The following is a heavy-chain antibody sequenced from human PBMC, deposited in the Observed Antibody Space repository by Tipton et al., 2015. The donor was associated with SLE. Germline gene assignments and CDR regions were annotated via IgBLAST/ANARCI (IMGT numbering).Heavy chain of an antibody. CDR1: GGSISSYY. D-gene: IGHD5-18*01. J-gene: IGHJ5*02. CDR3: ARLHGYSYGLNWFDP. V-gene: IGHV4-4*08. CDR2: IYSSGST. Sequence: TLSLTCTVSGGSISSYYWSWIRQPPGKGLEWIGYIYSSGSTNYNPSLKSRVTISVDTSKNQFSLRLTSVIAADTAVYYCARLHGYSYGLNWFDPWGQGTLISVSS.